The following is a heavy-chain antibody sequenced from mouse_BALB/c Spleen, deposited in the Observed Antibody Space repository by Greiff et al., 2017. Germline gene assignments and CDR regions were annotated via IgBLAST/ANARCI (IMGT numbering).Heavy chain of an antibody. V-gene: IGHV5-9-4*01. Sequence: EVQLVESGGGLVKPGGSLKLSCAASGFTFSSYAMSWVRQSPEKRLEWVAEISSGGSYTYYPDTVTGRFTISRDNAKNTLYLQMSSLKSEDTAMYYCASPLYYDYDGFAYWGQGTLVTVSA. CDR3: ASPLYYDYDGFAY. CDR2: ISSGGSYT. J-gene: IGHJ3*01. D-gene: IGHD2-4*01. CDR1: GFTFSSYA.